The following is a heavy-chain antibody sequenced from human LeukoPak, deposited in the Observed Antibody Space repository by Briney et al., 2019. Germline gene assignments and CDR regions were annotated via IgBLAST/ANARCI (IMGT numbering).Heavy chain of an antibody. D-gene: IGHD5-24*01. J-gene: IGHJ4*02. CDR2: TYYRSKWYN. CDR1: GDSVSSNSAA. V-gene: IGHV6-1*01. Sequence: SQTLSLTCAISGDSVSSNSAAWNWIRQSPSRVLEWVGRTYYRSKWYNDYAVSVKSRISINPDTSKNQFSLQLNSVTPEDTAVYYCARDPRLRDGYNFDYWGQGTLVTVSS. CDR3: ARDPRLRDGYNFDY.